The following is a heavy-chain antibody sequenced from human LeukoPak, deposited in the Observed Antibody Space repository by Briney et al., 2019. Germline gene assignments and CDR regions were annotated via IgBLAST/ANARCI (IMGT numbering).Heavy chain of an antibody. J-gene: IGHJ6*02. CDR2: ISYDGSNK. V-gene: IGHV3-30*18. Sequence: PGRSLRLSCAASGFSFSTYGMHWVRQAPGKGLEWVTVISYDGSNKYYADSVKGRFTISRDNSKNTLYLQMNGLRAEDTAVYYCAKEDYYYGMDVWGQGTTVTVSS. CDR3: AKEDYYYGMDV. CDR1: GFSFSTYG.